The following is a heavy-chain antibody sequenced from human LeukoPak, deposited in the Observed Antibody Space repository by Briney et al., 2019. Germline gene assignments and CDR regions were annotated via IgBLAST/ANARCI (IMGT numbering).Heavy chain of an antibody. Sequence: NPSETLSLTCAVYGGSITGYYWSWIRQPPGKGLEWIGEINHSGSTNYSPSLKSRVTISVDTSKNQFSLKLSSVTAADTAVYYCARDRRVVPAARGDFDYWGQGTLVTVSS. D-gene: IGHD2-2*01. CDR2: INHSGST. CDR1: GGSITGYY. V-gene: IGHV4-34*01. CDR3: ARDRRVVPAARGDFDY. J-gene: IGHJ4*02.